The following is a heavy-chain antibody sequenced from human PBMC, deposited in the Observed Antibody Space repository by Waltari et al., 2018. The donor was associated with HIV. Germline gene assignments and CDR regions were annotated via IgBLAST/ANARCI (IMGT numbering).Heavy chain of an antibody. V-gene: IGHV3-74*01. CDR3: ARASHYIEFSTFDGDYYFDF. CDR2: INSDGSSR. CDR1: GFSVRNLW. Sequence: VQLVESGGGSIKTGGSLRLSCAASGFSVRNLWMDWVRTGPGKGLVWVARINSDGSSRNYADAVKGRFVISRDNARNTVYLQLNNLKVDDTAVYFCARASHYIEFSTFDGDYYFDFWGRGTRVAVSS. D-gene: IGHD3-3*02. J-gene: IGHJ4*02.